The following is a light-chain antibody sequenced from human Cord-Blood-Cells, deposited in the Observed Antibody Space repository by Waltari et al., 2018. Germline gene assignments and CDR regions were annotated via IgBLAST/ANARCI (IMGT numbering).Light chain of an antibody. Sequence: EIVLTQSPATLSLSPGERATLSCRASQSVSSYLAWYQQKPGQAPRLRIYDASNRATGIPAMFSGSGSGTDFTLTISSLEPEDFAVYYCQQRSNWPPYTFGQGTKLEIK. J-gene: IGKJ2*01. CDR3: QQRSNWPPYT. CDR1: QSVSSY. CDR2: DAS. V-gene: IGKV3-11*01.